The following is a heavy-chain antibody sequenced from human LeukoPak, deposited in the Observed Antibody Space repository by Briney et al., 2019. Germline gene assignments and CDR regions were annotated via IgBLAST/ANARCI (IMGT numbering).Heavy chain of an antibody. Sequence: PGGSLRLSCAASGFTFSTYGMLWVRQAPGQGPEWMALIRYDGSNKYYADSVKGRFTISRDNSKNTLYLQMNSLRVEDTAMYYCAKAGTQQWLLFVGVYWGQGALVTVSS. J-gene: IGHJ4*02. V-gene: IGHV3-30*02. CDR3: AKAGTQQWLLFVGVY. CDR2: IRYDGSNK. CDR1: GFTFSTYG. D-gene: IGHD6-19*01.